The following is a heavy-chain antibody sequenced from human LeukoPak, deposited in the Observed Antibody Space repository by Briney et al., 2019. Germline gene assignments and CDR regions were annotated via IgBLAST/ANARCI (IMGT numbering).Heavy chain of an antibody. CDR2: IYGGGST. V-gene: IGHV3-53*01. Sequence: GGSLRLSCAASGFTVSSSYMNWVRQAPGKGLEWVSLIYGGGSTYYADSVKGRFTISRDNSKNTLYLQMNSLRVEDTATYYCAKDGRSGAPFDRWGQGTVLTVSS. D-gene: IGHD3-3*01. J-gene: IGHJ4*02. CDR3: AKDGRSGAPFDR. CDR1: GFTVSSSY.